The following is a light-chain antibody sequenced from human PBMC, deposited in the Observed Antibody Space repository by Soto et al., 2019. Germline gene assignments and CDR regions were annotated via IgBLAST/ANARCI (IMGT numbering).Light chain of an antibody. CDR1: SSDVGAYNY. CDR3: SSKRDSSTLFV. J-gene: IGLJ1*01. V-gene: IGLV2-14*01. Sequence: QSALTQPASVSGSPGQSITISCTGTSSDVGAYNYVSWYQHHPGKVPKLLIYEVTNRPSGVSDRFSGSKSGNTASLTISGLQAEDEADYYCSSKRDSSTLFVFGTWTKLTVL. CDR2: EVT.